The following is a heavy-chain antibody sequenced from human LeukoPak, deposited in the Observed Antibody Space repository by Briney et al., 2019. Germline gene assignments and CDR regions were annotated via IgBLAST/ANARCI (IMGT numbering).Heavy chain of an antibody. CDR3: ARDFAAPIYFDY. CDR1: GFTFSRYS. D-gene: IGHD6-13*01. CDR2: ISSSSSYI. V-gene: IGHV3-21*01. Sequence: PGGSLRLSCSASGFTFSRYSMNGVRQAPGKGLECVSFISSSSSYIYYADSVKGRFTISRDNAKNLLYLQMNNLRAEDTAAYYCARDFAAPIYFDYWGQGTLVTVSS. J-gene: IGHJ4*02.